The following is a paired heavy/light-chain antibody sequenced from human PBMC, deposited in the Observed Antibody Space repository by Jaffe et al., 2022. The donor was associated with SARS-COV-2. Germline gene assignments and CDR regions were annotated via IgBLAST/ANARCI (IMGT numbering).Light chain of an antibody. V-gene: IGKV4-1*01. CDR3: QQYYSTPQAT. J-gene: IGKJ2*01. CDR1: QSVLYSSNNKNY. CDR2: WAS. Sequence: DIVMTQSPDSLAVSLGERATINCKSSQSVLYSSNNKNYLAWYQQKPGQPPKLLIYWASTRESGVPDRFSGSGSGTDFTLTISSLQAEDVAVYYCQQYYSTPQATFGQGTKLEIK.
Heavy chain of an antibody. Sequence: EVQLLESGGGLVQPGGSLRLSCAASGFTFSSYAMSWVRQAPGKGLEWVSAISGSGGSTYYADSVKGRFTISRDNSKNTLYLQMNSLRAEDTAVYYCAKDREWLRLRSIGAWYFDLWGRGTLVTVSS. CDR1: GFTFSSYA. D-gene: IGHD5-12*01. CDR2: ISGSGGST. V-gene: IGHV3-23*01. CDR3: AKDREWLRLRSIGAWYFDL. J-gene: IGHJ2*01.